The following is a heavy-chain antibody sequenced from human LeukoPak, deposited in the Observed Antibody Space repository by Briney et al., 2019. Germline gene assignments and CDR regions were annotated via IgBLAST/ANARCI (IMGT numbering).Heavy chain of an antibody. CDR1: GGSISNYY. Sequence: SETLSLTCTVSGGSISNYYWNWIRQTPGKGLEWIGYVYYTGSTNYDPSLKSRVTIPLDTSKNQFSLKLSSVTAADTAVYYCARGYCSSGSCFWFDFWGQGTLVTVSS. CDR2: VYYTGST. D-gene: IGHD2-15*01. V-gene: IGHV4-59*08. CDR3: ARGYCSSGSCFWFDF. J-gene: IGHJ4*02.